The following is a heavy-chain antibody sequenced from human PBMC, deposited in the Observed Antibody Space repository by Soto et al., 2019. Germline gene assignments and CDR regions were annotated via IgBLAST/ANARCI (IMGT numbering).Heavy chain of an antibody. CDR3: ARDTPSLIAVAGADAFDI. D-gene: IGHD6-19*01. V-gene: IGHV1-18*01. Sequence: ASVKVSCKASGYTFTSYDISWVRQAPGEGLEWMGWMSAYNGNANYAQKLQGRVTMTTDTSTSTAYMELRSLRSDDTAVYYCARDTPSLIAVAGADAFDIWGQGTMVTVSS. CDR2: MSAYNGNA. CDR1: GYTFTSYD. J-gene: IGHJ3*02.